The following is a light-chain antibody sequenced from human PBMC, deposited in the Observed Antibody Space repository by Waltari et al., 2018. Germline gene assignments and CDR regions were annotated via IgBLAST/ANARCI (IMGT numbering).Light chain of an antibody. J-gene: IGKJ5*01. CDR2: WAS. CDR1: QSVLYSPNNKNY. Sequence: DIVLTQSPDSLAVSLGERAPINCKSSQSVLYSPNNKNYLGWFQQKAGQPPKLLIYWASMREYGVPDRFSGSGSGTDFTLTISSLQAEDVAVYYCQQYHSVPRTFGQGTRLEIK. CDR3: QQYHSVPRT. V-gene: IGKV4-1*01.